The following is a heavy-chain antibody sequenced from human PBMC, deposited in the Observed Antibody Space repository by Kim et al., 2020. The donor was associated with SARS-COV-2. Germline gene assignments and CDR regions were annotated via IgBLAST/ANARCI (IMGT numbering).Heavy chain of an antibody. D-gene: IGHD3-16*01. Sequence: STYYNPSLKSRVTISVDTSKKQLSLKLSSVTAADTAVYDCARDGGVTIDYWGQGTLVTVSS. J-gene: IGHJ4*02. CDR2: ST. CDR3: ARDGGVTIDY. V-gene: IGHV4-30-2*05.